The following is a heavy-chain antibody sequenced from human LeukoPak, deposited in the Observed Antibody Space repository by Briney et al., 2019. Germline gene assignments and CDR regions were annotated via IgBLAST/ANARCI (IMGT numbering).Heavy chain of an antibody. CDR1: GFTFSNYA. CDR3: VIWGDYDVLTGYYVPDY. Sequence: PGGSLRLSCVASGFTFSNYAMSWVRQAPGKGLEWVSAITGSGTNRYYADSLKGRFTTSRDNSKNTVFLQMGSLRHEDTAIYYCVIWGDYDVLTGYYVPDYWGQGTLVTVAS. V-gene: IGHV3-23*01. J-gene: IGHJ4*02. D-gene: IGHD3-9*01. CDR2: ITGSGTNR.